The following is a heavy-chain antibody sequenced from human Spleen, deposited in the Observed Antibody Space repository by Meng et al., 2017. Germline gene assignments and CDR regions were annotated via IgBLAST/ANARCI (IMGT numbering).Heavy chain of an antibody. V-gene: IGHV3-23*01. CDR1: GFTFDDDD. D-gene: IGHD3-22*01. CDR2: ISGSGGST. Sequence: GGSLRLSCTASGFTFDDDDMSWVRQAPGKGLEWVSAISGSGGSTYYADSVKGRFTISRDNSKNTVYLQMNSLRAEDTAVYYCAKDWTYYYDSSGYCLDYWGQGTLVTVSS. CDR3: AKDWTYYYDSSGYCLDY. J-gene: IGHJ4*02.